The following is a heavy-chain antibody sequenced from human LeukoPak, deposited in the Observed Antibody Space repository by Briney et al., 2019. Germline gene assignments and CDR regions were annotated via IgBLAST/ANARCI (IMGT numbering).Heavy chain of an antibody. J-gene: IGHJ4*02. CDR2: ISGSGGST. CDR1: GFTFSDYY. D-gene: IGHD3-22*01. Sequence: GGSLRLSCAASGFTFSDYYMSWIRQAPGKGLEWVSAISGSGGSTYYADSVKGRFTISRDNSKNTLYLQMNSLRAEDTAVYYCAKTNYYYDSSGYFVYWGQGTLVTVSS. CDR3: AKTNYYYDSSGYFVY. V-gene: IGHV3-23*01.